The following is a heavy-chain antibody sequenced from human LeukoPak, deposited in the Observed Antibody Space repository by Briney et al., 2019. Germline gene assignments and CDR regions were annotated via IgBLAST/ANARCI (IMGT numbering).Heavy chain of an antibody. D-gene: IGHD3-10*01. CDR3: VRDKRFPDDVFDI. V-gene: IGHV3-23*01. CDR2: ISASDGRT. CDR1: GSTYSSYA. J-gene: IGHJ3*02. Sequence: GGSLRLSCAASGSTYSSYAMLWVRHAPGKALECVSAISASDGRTWYADSVRGRFTISRDNFKNTLYVQINSLRAEETAVYYCVRDKRFPDDVFDIWGQGTLVTVSS.